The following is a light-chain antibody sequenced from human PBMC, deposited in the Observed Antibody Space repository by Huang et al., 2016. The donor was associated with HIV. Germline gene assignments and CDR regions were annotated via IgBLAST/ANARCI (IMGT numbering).Light chain of an antibody. CDR1: HSLAHSDGNTY. CDR2: KIS. V-gene: IGKV2-30*02. Sequence: DVVMTQSPLSLPVTPGQPASISCRSNHSLAHSDGNTYLNWFHLRPGQSPRRLIYKISARDSGVPDRFSGSGSCTNFTLKISRVEAEDIGIYYCMQGTHWPPGTFGQGTKVEI. CDR3: MQGTHWPPGT. J-gene: IGKJ1*01.